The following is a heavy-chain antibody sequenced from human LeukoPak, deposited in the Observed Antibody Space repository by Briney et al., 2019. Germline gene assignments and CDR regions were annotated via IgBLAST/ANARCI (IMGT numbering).Heavy chain of an antibody. CDR3: AKASSGWYFDPCDY. CDR1: GFTFSSYA. D-gene: IGHD6-19*01. Sequence: PGGSLRLSCAASGFTFSSYAMSWVRQAPGKGLEWVSSIGGSGGSTYYADSVKGRFTISRDNSKNTLFLQMNSLRAEDTAVFYCAKASSGWYFDPCDYWGQGTLVTVSS. V-gene: IGHV3-23*01. CDR2: IGGSGGST. J-gene: IGHJ4*02.